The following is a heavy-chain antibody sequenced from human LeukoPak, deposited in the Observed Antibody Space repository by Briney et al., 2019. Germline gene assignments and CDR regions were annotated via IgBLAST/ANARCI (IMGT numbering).Heavy chain of an antibody. J-gene: IGHJ4*02. D-gene: IGHD2-8*01. CDR3: AKDGIALMVYAILFDY. V-gene: IGHV1-69*05. CDR2: IIPIFGTA. CDR1: GGTFSSYA. Sequence: SVKVSCKASGGTFSSYAISWVRQAPGQGLEWMGGIIPIFGTANYAQKFQGRVMITTDESTSTAYMELSSLRSEDTAVYYCAKDGIALMVYAILFDYWGQGTLVTVSS.